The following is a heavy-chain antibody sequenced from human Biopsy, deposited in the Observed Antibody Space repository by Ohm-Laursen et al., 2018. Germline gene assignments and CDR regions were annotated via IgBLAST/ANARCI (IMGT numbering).Heavy chain of an antibody. D-gene: IGHD4-11*01. CDR1: GDSVTKYY. V-gene: IGHV4-59*02. J-gene: IGHJ6*02. CDR2: IYYSVMT. Sequence: SQTLSLTCTVSGDSVTKYYWSWIRQPPGKGLEWIGHIYYSVMTNYNPSLQSRVSISVDTSRNQVPLTLSSVTAADTAVYYCARDSGILNYGNFKYYHYYGTDVWGQGTKVTVSS. CDR3: ARDSGILNYGNFKYYHYYGTDV.